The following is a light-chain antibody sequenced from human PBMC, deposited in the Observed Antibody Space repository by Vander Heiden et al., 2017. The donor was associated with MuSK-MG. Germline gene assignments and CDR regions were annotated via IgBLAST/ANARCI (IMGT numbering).Light chain of an antibody. CDR2: GNS. Sequence: QSVLTQPPSVSGAPGQRVTISCTGSSSNIGAGYDVHWYQQLPGTAPKLLIYGNSKRPSGVPDRFSGSKSGTSASLAITGLQAEDEADYYCQSYDSSQSWVFGTGTKVTVL. CDR1: SSNIGAGYD. CDR3: QSYDSSQSWV. V-gene: IGLV1-40*01. J-gene: IGLJ1*01.